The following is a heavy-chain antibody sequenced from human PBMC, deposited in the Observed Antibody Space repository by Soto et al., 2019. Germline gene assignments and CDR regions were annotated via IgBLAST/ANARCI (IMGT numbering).Heavy chain of an antibody. D-gene: IGHD5-12*01. Sequence: QITLKESGPTLVKPTQTLTLTCTFSGFSLSTRGVAVGWFRQPPGKALEWLALIYWDEDKWDSPSLKSRLTITDDTSKNQVVLTMTNKDPVDTATYYCAHRPRGYAYYFDYWGQGTLVTVSS. CDR3: AHRPRGYAYYFDY. CDR2: IYWDEDK. J-gene: IGHJ4*02. V-gene: IGHV2-5*02. CDR1: GFSLSTRGVA.